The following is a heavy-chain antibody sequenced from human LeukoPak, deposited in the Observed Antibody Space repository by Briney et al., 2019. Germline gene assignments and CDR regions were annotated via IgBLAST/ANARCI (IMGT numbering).Heavy chain of an antibody. Sequence: PSETLSLTCTVSGGSISSGDYYWSWIRQPPGKGLEWIGYIYYSGSTYYNPSLKSRVTISVDTSKNQLSLKLSSVTAADTAVYYCARGGDFWSGYLDYWGQGTLVTVSS. V-gene: IGHV4-30-4*01. J-gene: IGHJ4*02. CDR1: GGSISSGDYY. D-gene: IGHD3-3*01. CDR3: ARGGDFWSGYLDY. CDR2: IYYSGST.